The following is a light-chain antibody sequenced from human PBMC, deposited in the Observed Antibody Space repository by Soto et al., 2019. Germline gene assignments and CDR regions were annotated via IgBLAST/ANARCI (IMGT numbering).Light chain of an antibody. CDR2: AAS. V-gene: IGKV1-27*01. Sequence: DIQMTQSPSSLSASVGDRVTITCRASQSISTYLHWYQQKPGKVPKLLIYAASTLQSGVPSRFSGSGSGTDFTLTISSLQPEDVATYYCQQYYSAPLTFGRGTKVDIK. CDR1: QSISTY. CDR3: QQYYSAPLT. J-gene: IGKJ4*02.